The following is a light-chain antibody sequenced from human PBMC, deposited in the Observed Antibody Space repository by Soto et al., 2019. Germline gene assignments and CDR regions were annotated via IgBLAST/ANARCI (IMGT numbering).Light chain of an antibody. J-gene: IGLJ1*01. Sequence: QSALTQPRSVSGSPGQSVTVSCIGTSSDVGDYNSVSWYQQHPGKAPKLMIYEVSKRPSGVPDRFSGSKSGNTASLTVSGLQAEDEADYYCSSYAGSNNPLYVFGTGTKLTVL. V-gene: IGLV2-8*01. CDR1: SSDVGDYNS. CDR2: EVS. CDR3: SSYAGSNNPLYV.